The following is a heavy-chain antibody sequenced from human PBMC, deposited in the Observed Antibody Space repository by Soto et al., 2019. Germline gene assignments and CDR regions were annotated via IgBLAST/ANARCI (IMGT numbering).Heavy chain of an antibody. Sequence: PGESLKISCKGSGYSFTSYWIGWVRQMPGKGLEWMGIIYPGDSDTRYSPSFQGQVTISADRSISTAYLQWSSLKASDTAMYYCARTGGIAAAGRRVYYGMDVWGQGTKVTVSS. J-gene: IGHJ6*02. CDR3: ARTGGIAAAGRRVYYGMDV. CDR2: IYPGDSDT. CDR1: GYSFTSYW. D-gene: IGHD6-13*01. V-gene: IGHV5-51*01.